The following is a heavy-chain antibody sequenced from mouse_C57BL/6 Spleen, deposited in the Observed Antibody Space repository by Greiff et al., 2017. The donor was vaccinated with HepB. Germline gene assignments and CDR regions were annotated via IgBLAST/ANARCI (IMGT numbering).Heavy chain of an antibody. CDR2: IRNKANGYTT. CDR3: ASRDGSTQFAY. J-gene: IGHJ3*01. D-gene: IGHD1-1*01. V-gene: IGHV7-3*01. CDR1: GFTFTDYY. Sequence: VQLQESGGGLVQPGGSLSLSCAASGFTFTDYYMSWVRQPPGKALEWLGFIRNKANGYTTEYSASVKGRFTISRDNSQSILYLQMNALRAEDSATYYCASRDGSTQFAYWGQGTLVTVSA.